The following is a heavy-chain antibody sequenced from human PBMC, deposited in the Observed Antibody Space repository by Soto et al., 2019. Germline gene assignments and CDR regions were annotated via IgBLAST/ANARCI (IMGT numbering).Heavy chain of an antibody. Sequence: PGGSLRLSCAASGFTFSSYAMHWVRQAPGKGLEWVAVISYDGSNKYYADSVKGRFTISRDNSKNTLYLQMNSLRAEDTAVYYCACGGDGLKRREWNYWGQGTLVTVSS. CDR1: GFTFSSYA. J-gene: IGHJ4*02. CDR3: ACGGDGLKRREWNY. CDR2: ISYDGSNK. V-gene: IGHV3-30-3*01. D-gene: IGHD3-16*01.